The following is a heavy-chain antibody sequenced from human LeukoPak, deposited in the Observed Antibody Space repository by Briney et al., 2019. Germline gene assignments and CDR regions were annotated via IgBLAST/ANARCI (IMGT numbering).Heavy chain of an antibody. D-gene: IGHD3-22*01. Sequence: GGSLRLSCAVSGITLSNYGMSWVRQAPGKGLEWVSAISGSGSNTYYADSVKGRFTISRDNSQNTLYLQMNSLRAEDTAVYYCAKTGDYFDSSGYYRPDAFDIWGRGTMVTVSS. CDR2: ISGSGSNT. J-gene: IGHJ3*02. CDR3: AKTGDYFDSSGYYRPDAFDI. V-gene: IGHV3-23*01. CDR1: GITLSNYG.